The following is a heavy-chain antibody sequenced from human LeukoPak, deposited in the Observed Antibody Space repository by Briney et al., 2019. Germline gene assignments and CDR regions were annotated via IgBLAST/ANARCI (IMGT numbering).Heavy chain of an antibody. CDR3: ARERYFDWVRAFDI. Sequence: PGGSLRLSCAASGFTFSSYSMNWVRQAPGKGLGWVSYISSSSSTIYYADSVKGRFTISRDNAKNSLYLQMNSLRAEDTAVYYCARERYFDWVRAFDIWGQGTMVTVSS. CDR2: ISSSSSTI. V-gene: IGHV3-48*04. CDR1: GFTFSSYS. D-gene: IGHD3-9*01. J-gene: IGHJ3*02.